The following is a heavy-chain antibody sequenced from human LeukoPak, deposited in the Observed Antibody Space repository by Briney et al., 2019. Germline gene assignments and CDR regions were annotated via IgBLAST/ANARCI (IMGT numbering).Heavy chain of an antibody. Sequence: ASVEVSCKASGYTFTGYYMHWVRQAPGQGLEWMGWINPNSGGTNYAQKFQGRVTMTRDTSISTAYMELSRLRSDDTAVYYCARVSGSYGYYYYGMDVWGQGTTVTVSS. CDR3: ARVSGSYGYYYYGMDV. CDR2: INPNSGGT. V-gene: IGHV1-2*02. J-gene: IGHJ6*02. CDR1: GYTFTGYY. D-gene: IGHD1-26*01.